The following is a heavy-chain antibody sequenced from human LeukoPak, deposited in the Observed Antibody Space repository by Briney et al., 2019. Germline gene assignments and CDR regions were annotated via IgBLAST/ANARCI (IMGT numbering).Heavy chain of an antibody. Sequence: SETLSLTCTVSGGSISSGDYYWSWIRQPPGKGLEWIGYIYYSGSTYYNPSLKSRVTISVDTSKTQFSLKLSSVTAADTAVYYCARGIAAAGNTYDYWGQGTLVTVSS. J-gene: IGHJ4*02. D-gene: IGHD6-13*01. V-gene: IGHV4-30-4*01. CDR2: IYYSGST. CDR3: ARGIAAAGNTYDY. CDR1: GGSISSGDYY.